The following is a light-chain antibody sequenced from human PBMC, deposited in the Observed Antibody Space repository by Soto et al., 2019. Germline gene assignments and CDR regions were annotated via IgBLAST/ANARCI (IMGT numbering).Light chain of an antibody. J-gene: IGLJ1*01. Sequence: QSALAQPASVSVSPGQSITIPCTGTSGFVGSFSLVSWYQQHPGKAPKVMISEGHRRPSGVPDRFSGSTSVNSASLTISGLQADDEADYYCCLYIGATTYVFGTGTKVTVL. CDR3: CLYIGATTYV. CDR2: EGH. V-gene: IGLV2-23*01. CDR1: SGFVGSFSL.